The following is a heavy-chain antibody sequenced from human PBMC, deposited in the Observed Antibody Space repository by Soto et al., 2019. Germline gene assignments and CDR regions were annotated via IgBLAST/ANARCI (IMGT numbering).Heavy chain of an antibody. Sequence: GASVKVSCKASGYTFTSYGISWVRQAPGQGLEWMGWISAYNGNTNYAQKLQGRVTMTTDTSTSTAYMELRSLRSDDTAVYYYARGFTNYGDYTIKDYYYYYYMDVWGKGTTVTVSS. CDR3: ARGFTNYGDYTIKDYYYYYYMDV. CDR1: GYTFTSYG. J-gene: IGHJ6*03. V-gene: IGHV1-18*01. D-gene: IGHD4-17*01. CDR2: ISAYNGNT.